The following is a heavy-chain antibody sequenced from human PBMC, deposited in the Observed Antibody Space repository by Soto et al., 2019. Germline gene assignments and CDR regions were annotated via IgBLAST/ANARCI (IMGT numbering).Heavy chain of an antibody. Sequence: GTSVKVSSKASGVAFSSCAMSWVRQSPGQGLEWMGGIIPIFGTANYAQKFQGRVTITADESTGTAYMELSSLRSEDTAVYYCARTIDSSCYYVFDSWGQGTLVTVSP. D-gene: IGHD3-22*01. CDR2: IIPIFGTA. CDR3: ARTIDSSCYYVFDS. V-gene: IGHV1-69*13. CDR1: GVAFSSCA. J-gene: IGHJ4*02.